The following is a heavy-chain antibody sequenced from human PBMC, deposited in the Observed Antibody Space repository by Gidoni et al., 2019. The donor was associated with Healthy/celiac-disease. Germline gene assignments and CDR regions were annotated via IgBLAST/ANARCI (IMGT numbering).Heavy chain of an antibody. D-gene: IGHD2-15*01. Sequence: QVQLVQSGAEVKKPGSSVKVSCTASGGTFSSYAISWVRQAPGQGLEWMGRIIPILGIANYAQKFQGRVTITADKSTSTAYMELSSLRSEDTAVYYCARDPGQYCSGGSCYSSINWFDPWGQGTLVTVSS. CDR1: GGTFSSYA. CDR3: ARDPGQYCSGGSCYSSINWFDP. V-gene: IGHV1-69*04. CDR2: IIPILGIA. J-gene: IGHJ5*02.